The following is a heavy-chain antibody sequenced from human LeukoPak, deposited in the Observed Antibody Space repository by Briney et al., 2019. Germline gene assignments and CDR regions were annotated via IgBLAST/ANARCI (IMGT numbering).Heavy chain of an antibody. V-gene: IGHV4-34*01. D-gene: IGHD2-15*01. CDR2: INHSGST. CDR1: GGSFSGYY. CDR3: ARVMAATRFYWFDP. J-gene: IGHJ5*02. Sequence: SETLSLTCAVYGGSFSGYYWSWIRQPPGKGLEWIGEINHSGSTNYNPSLKSRVTISVDTSKNQFSLRLSSVTAADTAVHYCARVMAATRFYWFDPWGQGTLVTVSS.